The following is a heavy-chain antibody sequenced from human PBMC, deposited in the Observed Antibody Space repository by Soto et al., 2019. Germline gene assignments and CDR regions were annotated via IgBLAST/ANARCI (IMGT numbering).Heavy chain of an antibody. CDR1: GGTFSSYA. D-gene: IGHD6-13*01. J-gene: IGHJ5*02. Sequence: QVQLVQSGAEVKKPGSSVNVSCKASGGTFSSYAISWVRQAPGQGREWMGGIIPIFGTANYAQKFQGRVTITADKSPSTAYMELSSLRSEDTAVYYCASQGIAAAGGGVDPWGQGTLVTVSS. V-gene: IGHV1-69*06. CDR3: ASQGIAAAGGGVDP. CDR2: IIPIFGTA.